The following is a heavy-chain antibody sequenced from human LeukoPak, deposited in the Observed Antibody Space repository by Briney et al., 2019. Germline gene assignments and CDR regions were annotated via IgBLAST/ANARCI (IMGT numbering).Heavy chain of an antibody. D-gene: IGHD3-9*01. V-gene: IGHV4-39*07. Sequence: SETLSLTCTVSGGSISSSSYYWGWIRQPPGKGLEWIGSIYYSGSTYYSPSLKSRVTISVDTSKNQFSLKLSSVTAADTAVYYCAGLSYYDILTGSLGNYFDYWGQGTLVTVSS. CDR3: AGLSYYDILTGSLGNYFDY. J-gene: IGHJ4*02. CDR1: GGSISSSSYY. CDR2: IYYSGST.